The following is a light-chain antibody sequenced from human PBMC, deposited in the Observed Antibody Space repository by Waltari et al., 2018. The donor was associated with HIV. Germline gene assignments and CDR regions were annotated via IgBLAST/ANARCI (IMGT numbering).Light chain of an antibody. CDR3: QQRSNWPPIT. Sequence: EIVLTQSPVTLSLSPGERATLSCRASQSVSRYLAWYQQKPGQAPRLLIYDASNRAPGIPARFSGSGSGTDFTLTISSLEPEDFAVYYCQQRSNWPPITFGGGTKVEIK. CDR1: QSVSRY. V-gene: IGKV3-11*01. J-gene: IGKJ4*01. CDR2: DAS.